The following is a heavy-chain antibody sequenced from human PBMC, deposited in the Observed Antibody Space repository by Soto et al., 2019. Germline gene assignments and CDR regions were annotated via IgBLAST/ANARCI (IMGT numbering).Heavy chain of an antibody. Sequence: SETLSLTCTVSGGSISSYYWSWIRQPPGKGLEWIGYIYYSGSTNYNPSLKSRVTISVDTSKNQFSLKLSSVTAADTAVYYCARSITIFGVVMPFDYWGQGTLVTVSS. J-gene: IGHJ4*02. CDR2: IYYSGST. CDR3: ARSITIFGVVMPFDY. V-gene: IGHV4-59*01. D-gene: IGHD3-3*01. CDR1: GGSISSYY.